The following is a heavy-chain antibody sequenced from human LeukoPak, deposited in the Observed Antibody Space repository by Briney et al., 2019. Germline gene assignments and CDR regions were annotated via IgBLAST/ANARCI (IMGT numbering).Heavy chain of an antibody. CDR1: GFTFSSYG. CDR2: IWYDGSNK. CDR3: ARCGTPDNYYGYGVDV. J-gene: IGHJ6*02. Sequence: PGRSLRLSCVASGFTFSSYGMHWVRQAPGKGLQWVAVIWYDGSNKYYADSVKGRFTISRDNSKNTLYLQMNSLRAEDTAVYYCARCGTPDNYYGYGVDVWGQGTTVLVSS. V-gene: IGHV3-33*08. D-gene: IGHD1-26*01.